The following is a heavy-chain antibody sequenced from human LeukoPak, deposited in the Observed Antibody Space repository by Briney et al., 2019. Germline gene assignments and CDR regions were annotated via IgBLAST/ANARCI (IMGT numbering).Heavy chain of an antibody. D-gene: IGHD3-22*01. Sequence: GASVKVSCKASGYTFTSYDINWVRQATGQGLQWMGWMNPNSGNTGYAQKFQGGVTMTRHTSISTAYMELSSLRSEDTAVYYCARGQHYYDSSGYAQWGQGTLVTVSS. J-gene: IGHJ4*02. V-gene: IGHV1-8*01. CDR2: MNPNSGNT. CDR3: ARGQHYYDSSGYAQ. CDR1: GYTFTSYD.